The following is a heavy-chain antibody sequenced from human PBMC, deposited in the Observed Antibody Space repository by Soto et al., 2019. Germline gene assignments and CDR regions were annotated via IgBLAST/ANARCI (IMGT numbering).Heavy chain of an antibody. CDR3: AKVHLPVAANYFHY. CDR1: GFTFDDYA. D-gene: IGHD6-19*01. CDR2: ISWNSGSI. J-gene: IGHJ4*02. Sequence: LRLSCAASGFTFDDYAMHWVRQAPGKGLERVSGISWNSGSIGYADSVKGRFTISRDNAKNSLYLQMNSLRAEDTALYYCAKVHLPVAANYFHYSGPAPLLTLSS. V-gene: IGHV3-9*01.